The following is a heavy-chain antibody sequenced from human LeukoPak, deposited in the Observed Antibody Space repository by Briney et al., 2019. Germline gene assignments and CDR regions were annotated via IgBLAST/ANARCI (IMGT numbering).Heavy chain of an antibody. CDR3: ARVRAYGSNFVRAFDI. D-gene: IGHD4-23*01. V-gene: IGHV4-34*01. CDR1: GASFSGYY. CDR2: INHSGST. J-gene: IGHJ3*02. Sequence: SETLSLTCALYGASFSGYYWSWIRQPPGKGLEWIGEINHSGSTNYNPSLKSRVTISVDMSKNQFSLKLSSVTAADTAVYYCARVRAYGSNFVRAFDIWGQGTMVTVSS.